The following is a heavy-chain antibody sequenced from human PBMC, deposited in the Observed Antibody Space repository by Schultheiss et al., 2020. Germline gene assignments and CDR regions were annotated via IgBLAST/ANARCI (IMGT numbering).Heavy chain of an antibody. CDR1: GGTFSSYA. CDR2: IIPIFGTA. V-gene: IGHV1-69*05. D-gene: IGHD3-10*01. Sequence: SVKVSCKASGGTFSSYAISWVRQAPGQGLEWMGGIIPIFGTANYAQKFQGRVTMTTDTSTSTAYMEVSSLRSEDTAVYYCARDRGGFYYGSGSWGYFDYWGQGTLVTVSS. CDR3: ARDRGGFYYGSGSWGYFDY. J-gene: IGHJ4*02.